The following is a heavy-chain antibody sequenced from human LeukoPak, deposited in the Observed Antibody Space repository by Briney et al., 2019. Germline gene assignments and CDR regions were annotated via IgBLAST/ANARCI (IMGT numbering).Heavy chain of an antibody. J-gene: IGHJ4*02. CDR1: GFTFSSYG. Sequence: PGGSLRLSCAASGFTFSSYGMHCVRQAPGEGLEWVAVIWYDGSNKYYADSVKGRFTISRDNSKNTLYLQMNSLRAEDTAVHYCAKSEEQLAFDYWGQGTLVTVSS. D-gene: IGHD6-6*01. CDR2: IWYDGSNK. CDR3: AKSEEQLAFDY. V-gene: IGHV3-33*06.